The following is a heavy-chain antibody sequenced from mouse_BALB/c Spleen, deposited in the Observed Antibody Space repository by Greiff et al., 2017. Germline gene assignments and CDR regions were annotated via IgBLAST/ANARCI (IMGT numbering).Heavy chain of an antibody. V-gene: IGHV1-39*01. CDR2: IDPYYGGT. J-gene: IGHJ4*01. Sequence: EVKLMESGPELEKPGASVKISCKASGYSFTGYNMNWVKQSNGKSLEWIGNIDPYYGGTSYNQKFKGKATLTVDKSSSTAYMQLKSLTSEDSAVYYCARGGQLGPHYAMDYWGQGTSVTVSS. D-gene: IGHD3-1*01. CDR1: GYSFTGYN. CDR3: ARGGQLGPHYAMDY.